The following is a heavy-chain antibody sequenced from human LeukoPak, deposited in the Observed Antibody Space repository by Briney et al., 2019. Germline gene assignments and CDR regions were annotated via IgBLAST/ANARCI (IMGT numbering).Heavy chain of an antibody. V-gene: IGHV3-74*01. D-gene: IGHD2-2*01. J-gene: IGHJ4*02. CDR2: INSDGSST. CDR3: AKSTYWSNPYYFDY. Sequence: GGSLRLSCAASGFTFSSYWMHWVRQAPGKGLVWVSRINSDGSSTSYADSVKGRFTISRDNAKNTLYLQMNSLTADDTAVYYCAKSTYWSNPYYFDYWGQGTLVLVSS. CDR1: GFTFSSYW.